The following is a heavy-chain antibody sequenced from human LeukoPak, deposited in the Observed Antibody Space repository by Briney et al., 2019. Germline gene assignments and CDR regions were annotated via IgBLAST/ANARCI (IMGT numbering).Heavy chain of an antibody. V-gene: IGHV4-59*01. CDR1: GGSISSYY. D-gene: IGHD1-26*01. CDR2: IYYSGST. Sequence: SETLSFTCTVSGGSISSYYWSWIRQPPGKGLEWIGDIYYSGSTNYNPSLKSRVTISVDTSKNQFSLKLSSVTAADTAVYYCARDGYSGSYPLAFAIWGQGTMVTVS. J-gene: IGHJ3*02. CDR3: ARDGYSGSYPLAFAI.